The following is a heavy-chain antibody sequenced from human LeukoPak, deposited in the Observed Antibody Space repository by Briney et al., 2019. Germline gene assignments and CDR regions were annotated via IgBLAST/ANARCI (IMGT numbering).Heavy chain of an antibody. CDR1: GFTFSNYW. CDR2: IKQDGSEK. CDR3: ASPEWLPDSIDI. Sequence: PGGSLRLSCAASGFTFSNYWMTWVRQAPGKGLEWLANIKQDGSEKYYVDSVKGRFTISRDNAKDSLYLQMNNLRAEDTAVYYCASPEWLPDSIDIWGQGTMVTVSS. V-gene: IGHV3-7*01. J-gene: IGHJ3*02. D-gene: IGHD3-3*01.